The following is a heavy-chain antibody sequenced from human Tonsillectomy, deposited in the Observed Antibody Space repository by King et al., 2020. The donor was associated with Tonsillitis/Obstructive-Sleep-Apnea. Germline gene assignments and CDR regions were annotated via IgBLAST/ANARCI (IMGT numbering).Heavy chain of an antibody. V-gene: IGHV2-5*02. CDR2: IYWDDDK. CDR1: GFSLSTSGVG. Sequence: ITLKESGPTLVKPTQTLTLTCTFSGFSLSTSGVGVGWIRQPPGKALEWLALIYWDDDKRYSPSLKSRLTITKDTSKNQVVLTMTNMDPVDTATYYCAHFSSSSYDSSGYYYEARYFDYWGQGTLVTVSS. J-gene: IGHJ4*02. CDR3: AHFSSSSYDSSGYYYEARYFDY. D-gene: IGHD3-22*01.